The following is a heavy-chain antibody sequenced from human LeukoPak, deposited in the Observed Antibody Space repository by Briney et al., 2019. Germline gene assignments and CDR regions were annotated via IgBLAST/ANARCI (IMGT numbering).Heavy chain of an antibody. CDR1: GFSFSSYA. V-gene: IGHV3-23*01. CDR3: AKRPSAHCSDGGCYFNY. CDR2: ISGSGANT. J-gene: IGHJ4*02. Sequence: GGSLRLSCAASGFSFSSYAMGWVRQAPGRGLEWVSAISGSGANTYYADSVKGRFTISRDNTKDTLYLQMNTLRAEDTAVYYCAKRPSAHCSDGGCYFNYWGQGTLVIVSS. D-gene: IGHD2-8*01.